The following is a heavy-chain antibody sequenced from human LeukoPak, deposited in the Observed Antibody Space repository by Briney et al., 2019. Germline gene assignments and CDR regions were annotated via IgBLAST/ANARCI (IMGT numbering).Heavy chain of an antibody. D-gene: IGHD3-22*01. CDR3: ARDRYYYDSSGYRVRYYYYYMDV. CDR1: GDSVSSNSAA. V-gene: IGHV6-1*01. CDR2: TYYRSKWYN. J-gene: IGHJ6*03. Sequence: SQTLSLTCAISGDSVSSNSAAWNWIRQSPSRGLEWLGRTYYRSKWYNDYAVSVKSRITINPDTSKNQFSLQLNSVTPEDTAVYYCARDRYYYDSSGYRVRYYYYYMDVWGKGTTVTVSS.